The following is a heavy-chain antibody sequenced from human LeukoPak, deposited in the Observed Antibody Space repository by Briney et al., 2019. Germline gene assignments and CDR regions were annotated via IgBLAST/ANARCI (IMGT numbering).Heavy chain of an antibody. Sequence: SETLSLTCAVYGGSFSGYYWSWIRQPPGKGLEWIGEINHSGSTNYNPSLKSRVTISVDTSKNQFSLKLSSVTAADTAVYYCARGRVIGSGSYYTNYYYYGMDVWGQGTTVTVSS. CDR2: INHSGST. D-gene: IGHD3-10*01. CDR3: ARGRVIGSGSYYTNYYYYGMDV. J-gene: IGHJ6*02. CDR1: GGSFSGYY. V-gene: IGHV4-34*01.